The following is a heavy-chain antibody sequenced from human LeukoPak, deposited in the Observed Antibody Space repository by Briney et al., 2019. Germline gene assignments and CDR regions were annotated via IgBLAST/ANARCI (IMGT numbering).Heavy chain of an antibody. D-gene: IGHD3-22*01. Sequence: GGSLRLSCAASGFMFDDYAMHWVRQAPGKGLEWVSGISWNSGSIGYADSVKGRFTISRDNAKKSLYLQMNSLRAEDTALYYRAKDRHYDSTGDYFDFWGQGTLVTVSS. V-gene: IGHV3-9*01. CDR2: ISWNSGSI. CDR3: AKDRHYDSTGDYFDF. CDR1: GFMFDDYA. J-gene: IGHJ4*02.